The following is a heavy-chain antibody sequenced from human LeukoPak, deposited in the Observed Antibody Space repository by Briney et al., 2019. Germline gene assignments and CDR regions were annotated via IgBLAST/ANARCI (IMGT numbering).Heavy chain of an antibody. CDR2: ISWNSGSI. Sequence: GGSLRLSCAASGFTFDDYAMHWVRQAPGKGLEWVSGISWNSGSIGYADSVKGRFTISRDNAKNSLYLQMNSLRAEDTAVYYCARVPDILTGYYGLGDYYYMDVWGKGTTVTISS. J-gene: IGHJ6*03. CDR3: ARVPDILTGYYGLGDYYYMDV. V-gene: IGHV3-9*01. D-gene: IGHD3-9*01. CDR1: GFTFDDYA.